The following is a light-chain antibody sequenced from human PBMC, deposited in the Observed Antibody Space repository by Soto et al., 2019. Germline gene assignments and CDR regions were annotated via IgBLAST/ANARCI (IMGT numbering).Light chain of an antibody. CDR3: GTWDSGLSAV. CDR2: DNN. V-gene: IGLV1-51*01. CDR1: SSNIGSNY. Sequence: QSVLTQPPSVCAATGQKVTISCSGTSSNIGSNYVSWYQHLPGKAPKLLIYDNNKRSSGIPDRFSGSQSGTSATLDITGLQTGDEADYYCGTWDSGLSAVFGGGTKVTVL. J-gene: IGLJ2*01.